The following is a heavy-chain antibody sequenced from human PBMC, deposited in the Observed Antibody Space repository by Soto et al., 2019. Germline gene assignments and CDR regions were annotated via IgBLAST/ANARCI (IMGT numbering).Heavy chain of an antibody. CDR2: IRSKADNYAT. CDR1: GFTFSVSA. J-gene: IGHJ6*02. V-gene: IGHV3-73*02. CDR3: ARLAEWEYYDGMDV. D-gene: IGHD1-26*01. Sequence: EVQLVESGGGLVQPGGSLKLSCAVSGFTFSVSAIHWVRPASGKGLEWVGRIRSKADNYATAYGASVKGRFSISRDDSKNTAYLQMSSLNTEDTAVYYCARLAEWEYYDGMDVWGQGTTVTVSS.